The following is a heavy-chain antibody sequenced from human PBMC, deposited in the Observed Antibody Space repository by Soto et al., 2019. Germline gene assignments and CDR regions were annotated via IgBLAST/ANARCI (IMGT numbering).Heavy chain of an antibody. J-gene: IGHJ4*02. CDR3: ARDTTPSL. CDR1: GASISSYY. V-gene: IGHV4-59*01. Sequence: QVQLQESGPGLVKPSETLSLTYTVSGASISSYYWSWIRQPPGKGLEWIGYIYYSGSTNYNPSLKSRVTISVDTSKKQISLKLSSVTAVDTAMYYCARDTTPSLWGQGTLVTVSS. D-gene: IGHD1-1*01. CDR2: IYYSGST.